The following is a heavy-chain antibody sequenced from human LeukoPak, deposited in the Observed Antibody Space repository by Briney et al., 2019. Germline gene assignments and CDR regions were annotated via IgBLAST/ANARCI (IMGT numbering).Heavy chain of an antibody. CDR1: GGSISSYY. CDR2: VYYTWST. Sequence: PSEALSLTCTVSGGSISSYYWSWVRQPPGKGLEWIGFVYYTWSTNYSPSLKSRVTISVDTSKNQFSLKLRSVTAADTAVYYCARISSSNWYNERGAFDVWGQGTMVTVSS. J-gene: IGHJ3*01. CDR3: ARISSSNWYNERGAFDV. V-gene: IGHV4-59*01. D-gene: IGHD6-13*01.